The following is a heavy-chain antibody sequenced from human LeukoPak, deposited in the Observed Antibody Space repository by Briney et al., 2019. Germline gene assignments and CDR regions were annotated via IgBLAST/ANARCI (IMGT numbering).Heavy chain of an antibody. CDR2: ISGSGGST. Sequence: GGSLRLSCAASGFNFSSYAMSWVRQAPGKGLEGVSSISGSGGSTYYADSVKGRFTSSSDNSKNTLYLQMNSLRDEDTAVYYCAKEGFGNGYNYYFDYWGQGTLVTVSS. D-gene: IGHD5-24*01. CDR3: AKEGFGNGYNYYFDY. V-gene: IGHV3-23*01. J-gene: IGHJ4*02. CDR1: GFNFSSYA.